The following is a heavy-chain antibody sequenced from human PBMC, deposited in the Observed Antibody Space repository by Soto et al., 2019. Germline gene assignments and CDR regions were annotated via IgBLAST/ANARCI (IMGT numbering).Heavy chain of an antibody. V-gene: IGHV3-30*03. Sequence: QVQLVETGGGVVQPGRSLRLSCAASGFIFRNFDMHWVRRATGKGLEWVATISGDGNDKYYPDSMKGRFTISRDNFNNTLYLQLNSLRPEDTAVYHCVQGASTAHQPLDSWGQGVLVTVSS. CDR3: VQGASTAHQPLDS. CDR1: GFIFRNFD. J-gene: IGHJ4*02. CDR2: ISGDGNDK. D-gene: IGHD1-26*01.